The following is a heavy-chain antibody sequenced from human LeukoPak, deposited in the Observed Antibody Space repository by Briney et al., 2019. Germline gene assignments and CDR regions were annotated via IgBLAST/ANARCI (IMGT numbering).Heavy chain of an antibody. CDR2: INHSGST. V-gene: IGHV4-34*01. Sequence: SETLSLTCAVYGGSFSGYYWSWIRQPPGKGLEWIGEINHSGSTNYNPSLKSRVTMSVDTFKNQFSLKLSSVTAADTAVYYCARGGSIAARTNYYYGMDVWGQGTTVTVSS. CDR3: ARGGSIAARTNYYYGMDV. D-gene: IGHD6-6*01. J-gene: IGHJ6*02. CDR1: GGSFSGYY.